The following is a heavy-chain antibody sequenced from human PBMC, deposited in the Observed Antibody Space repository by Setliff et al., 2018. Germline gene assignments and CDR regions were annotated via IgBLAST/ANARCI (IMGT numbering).Heavy chain of an antibody. V-gene: IGHV4-34*01. Sequence: PSETLSLTCAVYGGSFSGYYWSWIRQPPGKGLEWIGEINHSGSTNYNPSLKSRFTISRDNAKNSLCLQMNSLRAEDTAVYYCARDTKSSLDYWGQGTLVTVSS. CDR2: INHSGST. CDR1: GGSFSGYY. D-gene: IGHD1-1*01. CDR3: ARDTKSSLDY. J-gene: IGHJ4*02.